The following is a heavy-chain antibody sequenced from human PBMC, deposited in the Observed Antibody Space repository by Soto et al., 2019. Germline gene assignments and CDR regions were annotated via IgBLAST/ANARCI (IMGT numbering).Heavy chain of an antibody. J-gene: IGHJ5*02. CDR2: INSDGTST. CDR3: ARVIWSGHLTSDL. V-gene: IGHV3-74*01. CDR1: GFTFSSYL. Sequence: PGGSLRLSCATSGFTFSSYLMYWVRQAPGKGLVWVSRINSDGTSTGYADSVKGRFTISRDNAKNTVYLQMNSLKAEDTAVYYCARVIWSGHLTSDLWGQGTLVTVSS. D-gene: IGHD3-3*01.